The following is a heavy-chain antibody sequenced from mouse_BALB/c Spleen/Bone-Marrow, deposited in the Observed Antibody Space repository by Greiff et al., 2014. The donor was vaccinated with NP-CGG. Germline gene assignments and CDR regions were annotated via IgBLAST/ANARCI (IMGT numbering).Heavy chain of an antibody. CDR2: IDPANGNT. CDR1: GFNIKDTY. Sequence: LVESGAELVKPGASVKLSCTASGFNIKDTYMHWVKQRPEQGLEWIGRIDPANGNTKYDPKFQGKATITADTSSNTAYLQLSSLPSEDTAVYYCTTYYGSRSTYWGQGTLVTVSA. CDR3: TTYYGSRSTY. V-gene: IGHV14-3*02. J-gene: IGHJ3*01. D-gene: IGHD2-9*01.